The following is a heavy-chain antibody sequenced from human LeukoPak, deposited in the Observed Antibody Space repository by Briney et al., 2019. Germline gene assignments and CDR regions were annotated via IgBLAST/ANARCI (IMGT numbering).Heavy chain of an antibody. CDR3: ARDLIVGVPVGMDV. J-gene: IGHJ6*02. D-gene: IGHD1-26*01. CDR1: GFTFSSYG. V-gene: IGHV3-33*01. CDR2: IWYYGSNK. Sequence: GGSLRLSCAASGFTFSSYGMHWVRQAPGKGLEWVAVIWYYGSNKYYADSVKGRFTISRDNSKNTLYLQMNSLRAEDTAVYYCARDLIVGVPVGMDVWGQGTTVTVSS.